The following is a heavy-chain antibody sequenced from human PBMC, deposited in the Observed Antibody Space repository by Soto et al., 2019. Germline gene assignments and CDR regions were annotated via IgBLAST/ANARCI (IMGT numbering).Heavy chain of an antibody. V-gene: IGHV3-21*01. CDR3: ARDGVRGLNWLEH. J-gene: IGHJ5*02. D-gene: IGHD3-10*01. CDR1: VFTFISYI. Sequence: VVSLILSCASSVFTFISYIMNWFLQAPGKGLEWVSSISSSSYIYYADSVKGRLTISRDNAKNSLYLQMNSLRAEDTAVYYCARDGVRGLNWLEHRGQGNLVNVSS. CDR2: ISSSSYI.